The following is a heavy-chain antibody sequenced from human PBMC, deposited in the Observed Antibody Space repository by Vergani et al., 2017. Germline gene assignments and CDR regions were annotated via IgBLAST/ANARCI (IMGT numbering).Heavy chain of an antibody. CDR1: GGFFTSYH. Sequence: QVQLQQWGGGLLKPSETLSLTCVVNGGFFTSYHWTWIRQSPGEGLEWVGDIDHTGRPDYNPSLKRRPTMSVDKSRNQFSLTLNSVTATDTAIYFCARVNTETNGHLYYYYYMDVWGQGTAVTVS. D-gene: IGHD4-11*01. V-gene: IGHV4-34*01. CDR2: IDHTGRP. J-gene: IGHJ6*03. CDR3: ARVNTETNGHLYYYYYMDV.